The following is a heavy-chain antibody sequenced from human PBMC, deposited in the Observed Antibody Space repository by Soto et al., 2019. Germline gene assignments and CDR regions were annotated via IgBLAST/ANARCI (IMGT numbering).Heavy chain of an antibody. Sequence: QVQLVESGGGVVQPGTSLRLSCSASGFIYSSCAMHWVRQVPGKGLEWLAVVSHDGTLYPYADSVKGRFTISRDNSRKMLDLQTTSLRPDDTAVYHCVKDRSDTWSFDYCGQGTLVTVSS. D-gene: IGHD2-8*02. CDR1: GFIYSSCA. CDR3: VKDRSDTWSFDY. CDR2: VSHDGTLY. J-gene: IGHJ4*02. V-gene: IGHV3-30*18.